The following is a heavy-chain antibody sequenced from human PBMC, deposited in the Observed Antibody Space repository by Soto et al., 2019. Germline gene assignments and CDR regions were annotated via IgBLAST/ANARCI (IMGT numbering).Heavy chain of an antibody. V-gene: IGHV3-30-3*01. J-gene: IGHJ6*02. Sequence: PGGSLRLSCAASGFTLSNYAIHWVRQAPGKGLEWVAIISYDGSNKYYADSVKGRFTISRDNSKNTLYLQMNSLRAEDTAVYYCARDGIVFGVVLAMDVWGQGNTVTVSS. D-gene: IGHD3-3*01. CDR1: GFTLSNYA. CDR2: ISYDGSNK. CDR3: ARDGIVFGVVLAMDV.